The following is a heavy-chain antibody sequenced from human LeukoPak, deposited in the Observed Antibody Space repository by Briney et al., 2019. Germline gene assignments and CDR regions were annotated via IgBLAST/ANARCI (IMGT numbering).Heavy chain of an antibody. Sequence: PSETLSLTCTVSGGSISSYYWSWIRQPPGKGLEWIGYIYYSGSTNYNPSLKSRVTISVGTSKNQFSLKLSSVTAADTAVYYCARWAVAATGGWFDPWGQGTLVTVSS. CDR2: IYYSGST. J-gene: IGHJ5*02. V-gene: IGHV4-59*01. CDR1: GGSISSYY. D-gene: IGHD6-19*01. CDR3: ARWAVAATGGWFDP.